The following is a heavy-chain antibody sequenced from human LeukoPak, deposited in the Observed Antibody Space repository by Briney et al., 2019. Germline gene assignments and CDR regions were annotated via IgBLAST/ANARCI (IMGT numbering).Heavy chain of an antibody. Sequence: GASVKVSCKASGYTFTSYDINWVRQATGQGLEWMGWMNPNSGNTGYAQKFQGRVTITRNTSISTAYMELSSLRSEDTAVYYCARARSRSSYGGNHLSFGYWGQGTLVTVSS. V-gene: IGHV1-8*03. J-gene: IGHJ4*02. D-gene: IGHD4-23*01. CDR1: GYTFTSYD. CDR2: MNPNSGNT. CDR3: ARARSRSSYGGNHLSFGY.